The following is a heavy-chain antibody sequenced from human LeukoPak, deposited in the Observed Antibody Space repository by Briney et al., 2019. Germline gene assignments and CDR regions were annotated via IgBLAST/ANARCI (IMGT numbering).Heavy chain of an antibody. J-gene: IGHJ6*01. CDR2: ISVSGTTI. D-gene: IGHD3-22*01. CDR3: AELGVTMIRRV. CDR1: GFTFSDYE. Sequence: GGSLRLSCAASGFTFSDYEMNWVRQAPGKGLEWLSHISVSGTTIHYADSVKGRFNISRDNAKNSLYLQMNSLRAEDTAVYFFAELGVTMIRRVWGKGTTVTISS. V-gene: IGHV3-48*03.